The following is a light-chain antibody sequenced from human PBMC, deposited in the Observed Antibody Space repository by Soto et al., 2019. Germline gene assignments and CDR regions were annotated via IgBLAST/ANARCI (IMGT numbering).Light chain of an antibody. CDR1: QSISSY. Sequence: DIQMTQSPSSLSASVGDRVTITCRASQSISSYFNWYQQKPGQAPKLLIYAASILQSGVPSRFSGSGSGTDFTLTISRLQPEDVGTYYCQQSSSTPLTFGGGTKVEIK. CDR2: AAS. CDR3: QQSSSTPLT. V-gene: IGKV1-39*01. J-gene: IGKJ4*01.